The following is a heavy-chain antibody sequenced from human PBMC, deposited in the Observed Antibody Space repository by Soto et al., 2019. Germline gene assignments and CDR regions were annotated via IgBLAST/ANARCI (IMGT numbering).Heavy chain of an antibody. CDR2: ISSSGSTI. D-gene: IGHD6-19*01. J-gene: IGHJ4*02. Sequence: EVQLVESGGGLVQPGGSLRLSCAASGFTFSSYEMNWVRQAPGKGLEWVSYISSSGSTIYYADSVKGRFTISRDNAKNSLYLQMHSLRAEDTAVYYCATDIIAVAGTDYWGQGTLVTVSS. V-gene: IGHV3-48*03. CDR1: GFTFSSYE. CDR3: ATDIIAVAGTDY.